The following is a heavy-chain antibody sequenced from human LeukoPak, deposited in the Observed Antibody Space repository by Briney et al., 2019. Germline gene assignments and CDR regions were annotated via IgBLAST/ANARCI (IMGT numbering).Heavy chain of an antibody. CDR1: GGSISSYY. Sequence: SEPLSLTCTVSGGSISSYYWSWIRQPPGKGLEWMGYIHYSGNTNYNPSLKSRVTISVDTSKIQFSLKLSSVTAADTAVYYCACSSSYGKLDIWGQGTMVTVFS. CDR3: ACSSSYGKLDI. V-gene: IGHV4-59*01. J-gene: IGHJ3*02. D-gene: IGHD6-6*01. CDR2: IHYSGNT.